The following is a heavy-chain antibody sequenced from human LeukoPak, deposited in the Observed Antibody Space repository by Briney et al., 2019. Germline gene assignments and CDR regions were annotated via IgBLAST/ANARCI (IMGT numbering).Heavy chain of an antibody. J-gene: IGHJ4*02. CDR1: GYFFPSYG. V-gene: IGHV1-18*01. Sequence: ASVKVSCKTSGYFFPSYGIGWVRQAPGQGLEWIGWITPSNGNTHYAQNFQGRVTVTTDTSTSTVYMELGSLRSDDTAVYYCARDGYYDILTGTDFWGQGTLVTVSS. CDR3: ARDGYYDILTGTDF. D-gene: IGHD3-9*01. CDR2: ITPSNGNT.